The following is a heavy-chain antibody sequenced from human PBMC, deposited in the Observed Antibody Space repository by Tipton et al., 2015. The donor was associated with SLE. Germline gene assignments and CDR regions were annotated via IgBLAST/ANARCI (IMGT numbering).Heavy chain of an antibody. CDR1: GGSISSSSYS. Sequence: TLSLTCTVSGGSISSSSYSWGWIRQPPGKGLEWIGYIYYSGSTNYNPSLKSRVTISVDTSKNQFSLKLSSVTAADTAVYYCARRLTRYSGYDYFDYWGQGTLVTVSS. CDR3: ARRLTRYSGYDYFDY. CDR2: IYYSGST. V-gene: IGHV4-61*05. J-gene: IGHJ4*02. D-gene: IGHD5-12*01.